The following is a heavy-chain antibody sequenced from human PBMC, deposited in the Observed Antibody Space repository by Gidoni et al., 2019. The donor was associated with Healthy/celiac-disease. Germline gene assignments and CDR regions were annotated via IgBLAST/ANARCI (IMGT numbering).Heavy chain of an antibody. D-gene: IGHD3-22*01. CDR2: ISGSGGST. CDR3: AKQGYDSSGYSPAFDI. Sequence: EVQLLESGGGLVQPGGSLRLSCAASGFTFSSYAMSWVRQAPGKGLEWVSAISGSGGSTYYADSVKGRFTISRDNSKNTLYLQMNSLRAEETAVYYCAKQGYDSSGYSPAFDIWGQGTMVTVSS. CDR1: GFTFSSYA. V-gene: IGHV3-23*01. J-gene: IGHJ3*02.